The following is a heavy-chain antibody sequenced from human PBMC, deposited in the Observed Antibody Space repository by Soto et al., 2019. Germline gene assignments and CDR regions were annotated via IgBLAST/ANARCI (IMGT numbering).Heavy chain of an antibody. CDR1: GYSISSYY. CDR3: ARSRPFGDILNDFYIPYAMDV. J-gene: IGHJ6*02. V-gene: IGHV4-4*07. D-gene: IGHD3-9*01. Sequence: SETLSLTCTVSGYSISSYYWNWIRQPAGKGLEWIGRLSTSGSTIYNPSLKSRVTLSVDTSRNQLSLRLTSVTAADTDVYYCARSRPFGDILNDFYIPYAMDVWGQGTTVTVSS. CDR2: LSTSGST.